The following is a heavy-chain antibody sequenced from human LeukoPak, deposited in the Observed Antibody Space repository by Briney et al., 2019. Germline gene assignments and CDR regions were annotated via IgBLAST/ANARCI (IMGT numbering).Heavy chain of an antibody. V-gene: IGHV4-61*02. CDR2: IYASGST. CDR3: ARGLTYYDFWSGYYPILYFDY. CDR1: GGSISSGSYY. D-gene: IGHD3-3*01. Sequence: SETLSLTCTVSGGSISSGSYYWSWIRQPAGQGLEWIGRIYASGSTNYNPSLKSRVTISVDTSKNQFSLKLSSVPAADTAVYYCARGLTYYDFWSGYYPILYFDYWGQRILVTVSS. J-gene: IGHJ4*02.